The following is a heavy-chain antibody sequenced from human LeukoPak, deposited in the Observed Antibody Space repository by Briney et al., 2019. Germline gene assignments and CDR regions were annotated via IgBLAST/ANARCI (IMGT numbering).Heavy chain of an antibody. J-gene: IGHJ4*02. CDR3: AKDYAVGSIDY. Sequence: GGSLRLSCAASGFIFSSFAMSWIRQAPGKGLEWVSSVSTSGVGTYYADSVRGRFTISRDNSKNTVFLQMNSLRAEDSAVYYCAKDYAVGSIDYWGQGTLVTVSS. CDR2: VSTSGVGT. D-gene: IGHD3-16*01. CDR1: GFIFSSFA. V-gene: IGHV3-23*01.